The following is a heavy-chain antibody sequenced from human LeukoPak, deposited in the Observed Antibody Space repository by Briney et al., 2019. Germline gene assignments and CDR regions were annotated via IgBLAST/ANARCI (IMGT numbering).Heavy chain of an antibody. CDR1: GASTSSVDYY. V-gene: IGHV4-30-4*01. J-gene: IGHJ6*02. CDR3: ARVRLEKVRAYYGMDV. D-gene: IGHD2-2*01. CDR2: IYHNGNT. Sequence: SQTLSLTCTVSGASTSSVDYYWTWIRQTPGEGLEWIGFIYHNGNTRYNPSLKSAITISIDTSKNQFSLTLSSVTAADTAVYYCARVRLEKVRAYYGMDVWGQGTTVTVSS.